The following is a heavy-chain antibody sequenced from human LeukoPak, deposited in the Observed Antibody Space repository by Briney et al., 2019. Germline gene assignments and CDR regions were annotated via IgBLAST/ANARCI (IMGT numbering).Heavy chain of an antibody. J-gene: IGHJ2*01. CDR1: GYTFTSYG. Sequence: ASVKVSCKASGYTFTSYGISWVRQAPGQVLEWMGWISAYNGNTNYAQKLQGRVTMTTDTSTSTAYMELRSLRSDDTAVYYCARVDVISSYGDYVSYFDLWGRGTLVTVSS. D-gene: IGHD4-17*01. CDR2: ISAYNGNT. V-gene: IGHV1-18*01. CDR3: ARVDVISSYGDYVSYFDL.